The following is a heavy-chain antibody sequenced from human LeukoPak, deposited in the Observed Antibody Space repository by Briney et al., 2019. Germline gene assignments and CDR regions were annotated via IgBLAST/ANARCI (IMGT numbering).Heavy chain of an antibody. CDR3: ARCSRYYYGSGSYYNSDDAFDI. CDR1: GYTFTSYG. J-gene: IGHJ3*02. V-gene: IGHV1-18*04. CDR2: ISAYNGNT. Sequence: GASVKVSCKASGYTFTSYGISWVRQAPGQGLEWMGWISAYNGNTNYALKLQGRVTMTTDTSTSTAYMELRSLRSDDTAVYYCARCSRYYYGSGSYYNSDDAFDIWGQGTMVTVSS. D-gene: IGHD3-10*01.